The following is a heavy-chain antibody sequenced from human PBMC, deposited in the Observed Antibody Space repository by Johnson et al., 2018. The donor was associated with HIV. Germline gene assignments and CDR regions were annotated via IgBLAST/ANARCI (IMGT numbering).Heavy chain of an antibody. J-gene: IGHJ3*02. V-gene: IGHV3-30-3*01. D-gene: IGHD2-15*01. Sequence: QVQLVESGGGLVQPGGSLRLSCAASGFTFSSYAMHWVRQAPGKGLEWVAVISYDGSNKYYADSVKGRFTISRDNAKNSLHLQMNSRRAEDSAVYYWARVHCSGGNCYFWALGWAFDIWGQGTMVTVSS. CDR1: GFTFSSYA. CDR3: ARVHCSGGNCYFWALGWAFDI. CDR2: ISYDGSNK.